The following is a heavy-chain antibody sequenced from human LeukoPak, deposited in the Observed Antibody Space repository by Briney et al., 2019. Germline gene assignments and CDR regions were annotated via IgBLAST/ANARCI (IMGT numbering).Heavy chain of an antibody. V-gene: IGHV3-23*01. D-gene: IGHD5-12*01. Sequence: GGSLRLSCAASGFTLSIYAMSWVRQAPGKGLEWVSAISGSGGSTYYADSVKGRFTISRDNSKNTLYLQMNSLRAEDTAVYYCAKAGGRGYSGYDDYWGQGTLVTVSS. CDR2: ISGSGGST. CDR1: GFTLSIYA. J-gene: IGHJ4*02. CDR3: AKAGGRGYSGYDDY.